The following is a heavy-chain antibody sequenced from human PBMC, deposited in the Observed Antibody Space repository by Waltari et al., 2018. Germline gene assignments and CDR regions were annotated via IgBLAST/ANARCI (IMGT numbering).Heavy chain of an antibody. CDR1: GFTFSSYW. CDR3: ARGATRFLEWDHYFDY. D-gene: IGHD3-3*01. V-gene: IGHV3-7*01. CDR2: IKQDGSEK. J-gene: IGHJ4*02. Sequence: EVQLVESGGGLVQPGGSLRLSCAASGFTFSSYWMSWVRQAPGKGLEWVANIKQDGSEKYYVDSVKGRFTISRDNAKNALYLQMNSLRAEDTAVYYCARGATRFLEWDHYFDYWGQGTLVTVSS.